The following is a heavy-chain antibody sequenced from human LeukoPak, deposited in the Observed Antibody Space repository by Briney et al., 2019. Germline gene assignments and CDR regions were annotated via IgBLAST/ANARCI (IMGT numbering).Heavy chain of an antibody. Sequence: PGGSLRLSCTASGFTFGDYAVSWVRQAPGKGLEWVGFIRSKAYGGTIEYAASVKGRFTISRDDSKSIAYLQMNSLKTEDTAVYYCTTSYGDYVIEYYFDYWGQGTLVTVSS. V-gene: IGHV3-49*04. CDR1: GFTFGDYA. CDR3: TTSYGDYVIEYYFDY. J-gene: IGHJ4*02. D-gene: IGHD4-17*01. CDR2: IRSKAYGGTI.